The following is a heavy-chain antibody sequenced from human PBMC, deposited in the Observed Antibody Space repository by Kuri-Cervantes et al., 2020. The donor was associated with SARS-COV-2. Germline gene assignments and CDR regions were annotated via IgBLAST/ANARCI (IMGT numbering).Heavy chain of an antibody. CDR3: AKDLSGRACGYDSFPEIY. Sequence: LSLTCAVSVLTFGSFAMSWVRQAPGKGLEWVSTVSGTGGSPYYADSVKGRFTILRDNSKTPLYLQTNCRRAEDTAVYYCAKDLSGRACGYDSFPEIYRCQGTLVTVSS. J-gene: IGHJ4*02. D-gene: IGHD5-12*01. CDR1: VLTFGSFA. CDR2: VSGTGGSP. V-gene: IGHV3-23*01.